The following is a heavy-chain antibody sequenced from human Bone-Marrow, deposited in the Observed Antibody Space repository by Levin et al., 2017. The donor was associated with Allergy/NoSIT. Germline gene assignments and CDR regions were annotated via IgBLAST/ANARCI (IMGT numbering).Heavy chain of an antibody. CDR1: GFTFSNYA. J-gene: IGHJ5*01. Sequence: ASVKVSCAASGFTFSNYAMNWVRQAPGKGLEWVSTIDADGGGTWYADSVKGRFTISRDNSMNALYLQMNSLRVEDTAVYYCAKDRGGGIWWFDSWGQGTLVTVSS. CDR2: IDADGGGT. V-gene: IGHV3-23*01. CDR3: AKDRGGGIWWFDS. D-gene: IGHD3-3*02.